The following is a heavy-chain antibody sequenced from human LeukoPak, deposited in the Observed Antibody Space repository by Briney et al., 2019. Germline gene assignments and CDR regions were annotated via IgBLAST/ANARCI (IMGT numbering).Heavy chain of an antibody. V-gene: IGHV3-53*01. CDR1: GFTVSSNY. CDR3: ARGGQDYGDAPYNWFDP. CDR2: IYSGGST. D-gene: IGHD4-17*01. J-gene: IGHJ5*02. Sequence: GGSLRLSCAASGFTVSSNYMSWVRQAPGKGLEWVSVIYSGGSTYYADSVKGRFTISRDNSKNTLYLQMNSLRAEDTAVYYCARGGQDYGDAPYNWFDPWGQGTLVTVSS.